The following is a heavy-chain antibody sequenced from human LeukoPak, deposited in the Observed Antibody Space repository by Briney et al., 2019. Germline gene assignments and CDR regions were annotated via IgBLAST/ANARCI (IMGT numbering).Heavy chain of an antibody. J-gene: IGHJ5*02. CDR3: ARGGLQLWSLRNWFDP. D-gene: IGHD5-18*01. CDR1: GYTFTSYA. CDR2: INTNTGNP. V-gene: IGHV7-4-1*02. Sequence: ASVKVSCKASGYTFTSYAMNWVRQAPGQGLEWMGWINTNTGNPTYAQGFTGRFVFSLDTSVSTAYLQISSLKAEDTAVYYCARGGLQLWSLRNWFDPWGQGTLVTVSS.